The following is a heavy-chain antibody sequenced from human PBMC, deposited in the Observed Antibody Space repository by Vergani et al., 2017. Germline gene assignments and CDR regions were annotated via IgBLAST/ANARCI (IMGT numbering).Heavy chain of an antibody. CDR3: ARGKFVDTAMIPDEADFDY. V-gene: IGHV3-33*01. Sequence: QVQLVESGGGVVQPGRSLRLSCAASGFTFSSYGMHWVRQAPGKGLEWVAVIGYDGSNKYYADSVKGRFTISRYNSKNTLYLQMNSLRAEDTAVYYCARGKFVDTAMIPDEADFDYWGQGTLVTVSS. J-gene: IGHJ4*02. CDR2: IGYDGSNK. CDR1: GFTFSSYG. D-gene: IGHD5-18*01.